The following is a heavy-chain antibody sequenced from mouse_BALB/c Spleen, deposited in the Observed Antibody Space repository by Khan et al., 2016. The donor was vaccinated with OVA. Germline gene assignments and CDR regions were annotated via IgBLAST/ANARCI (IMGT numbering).Heavy chain of an antibody. Sequence: VQLKESGPELVKPGASVKISCKTSGYTFTEYTLHWVKQSHGKSLEWIGVINPKYGITSYNQQFKGKATLTVDKSSSTAYMEFRSLTSEDSAVYYWERDAGRYWGQGTSVTVSS. D-gene: IGHD3-3*01. J-gene: IGHJ4*01. V-gene: IGHV1-18*01. CDR1: GYTFTEYT. CDR2: INPKYGIT. CDR3: ERDAGRY.